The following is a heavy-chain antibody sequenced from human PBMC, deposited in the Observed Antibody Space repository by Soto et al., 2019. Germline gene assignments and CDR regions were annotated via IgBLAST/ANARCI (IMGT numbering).Heavy chain of an antibody. D-gene: IGHD2-15*01. Sequence: GESLKISCKGSGYSFTSYWIGWVRQMPGKGLEWMGIIYPGDSDTGYSPSFQGQVTISADKSISTAYLQWSSLKASDTAMYYCARLDCSGGSCYYYYGMDVWGQGTTVTVSS. CDR1: GYSFTSYW. CDR2: IYPGDSDT. V-gene: IGHV5-51*01. CDR3: ARLDCSGGSCYYYYGMDV. J-gene: IGHJ6*02.